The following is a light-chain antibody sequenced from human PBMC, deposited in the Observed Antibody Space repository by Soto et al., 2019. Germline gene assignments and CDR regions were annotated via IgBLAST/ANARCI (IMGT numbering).Light chain of an antibody. CDR3: QHYDSYSPTWT. V-gene: IGKV1-6*01. CDR2: AAS. J-gene: IGKJ1*01. Sequence: AIQMTQSPSSLSASVGDRVTITCRASQGITNDLGWYQQKPGKAPKLLIYAASNLESGVPSRFSGSGSGTDFTLTISSLQPEDFATYYCQHYDSYSPTWTFGQGTKVDIK. CDR1: QGITND.